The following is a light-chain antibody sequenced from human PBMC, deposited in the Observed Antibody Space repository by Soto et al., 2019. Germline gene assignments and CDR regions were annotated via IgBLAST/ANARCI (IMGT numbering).Light chain of an antibody. CDR3: CSYAGSYYV. CDR1: SSDVGGYNY. V-gene: IGLV2-11*01. CDR2: DVS. Sequence: QSALAQPRSVSGSPGQSVTISCTGTSSDVGGYNYVSWYQQHPGKAPKLMIYDVSKRPSGVPDRFSGSKSGNTASLTISGLQAEDEADYHCCSYAGSYYVFGIGTKVT. J-gene: IGLJ1*01.